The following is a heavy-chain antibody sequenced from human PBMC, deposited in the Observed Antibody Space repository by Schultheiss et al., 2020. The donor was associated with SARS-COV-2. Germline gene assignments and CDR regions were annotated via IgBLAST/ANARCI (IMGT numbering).Heavy chain of an antibody. CDR3: AKEERSTSYYYGMDV. CDR1: GFSFSGSS. D-gene: IGHD2-2*01. CDR2: ISYDGSNK. Sequence: GGSLRLSCAASGFSFSGSSMHWVRQAPGKGLEWVAVISYDGSNKYYADSVKGRFTISRDNSKNTLYLQMNSLRAEDTAVYYCAKEERSTSYYYGMDVWGQGTTVTVSS. V-gene: IGHV3-30-3*02. J-gene: IGHJ6*02.